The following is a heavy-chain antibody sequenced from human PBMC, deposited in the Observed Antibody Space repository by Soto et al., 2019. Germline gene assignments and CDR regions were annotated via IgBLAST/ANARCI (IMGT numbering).Heavy chain of an antibody. J-gene: IGHJ6*02. CDR1: EFTFSIYA. V-gene: IGHV3-23*01. D-gene: IGHD3-16*01. CDR3: AKSEITDHHYYGMDV. Sequence: GSLRLSCAAAEFTFSIYAMSWVRQAPGKGLEWVSTISASGSGTYYADSVKGRFTISRDNSKNTLYLQMSSLRAEDTALYYCAKSEITDHHYYGMDVWGLGTTVTVSS. CDR2: ISASGSGT.